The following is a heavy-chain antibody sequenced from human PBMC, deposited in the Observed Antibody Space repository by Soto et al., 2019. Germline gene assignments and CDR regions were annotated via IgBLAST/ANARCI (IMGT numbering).Heavy chain of an antibody. CDR2: INPNSGGT. CDR1: GYTFTGYY. Sequence: ASVKVSCKASGYTFTGYYMPWVRQAPGQGLEWMGWINPNSGGTNYAQKFQGWVTMTRDTSISTAYMELSRLRSDDTAVYYCARSLGTTGTTEAFAIWGQGTMVTGSS. D-gene: IGHD1-1*01. V-gene: IGHV1-2*04. CDR3: ARSLGTTGTTEAFAI. J-gene: IGHJ3*02.